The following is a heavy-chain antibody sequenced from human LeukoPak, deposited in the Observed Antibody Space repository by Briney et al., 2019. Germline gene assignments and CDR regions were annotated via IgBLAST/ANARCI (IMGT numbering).Heavy chain of an antibody. CDR2: ISAYNGNT. CDR3: ARNSFYYDSGGRLYQFDY. Sequence: ASVKVSCKASGYTFTSYGITWVRQAPGRGLEWMGWISAYNGNTNYAHKLQGRVTMTTDTSTSTAYMEMRSLRSDDTAVYYCARNSFYYDSGGRLYQFDYWGQGTLVTVSS. CDR1: GYTFTSYG. J-gene: IGHJ4*02. V-gene: IGHV1-18*01. D-gene: IGHD3-22*01.